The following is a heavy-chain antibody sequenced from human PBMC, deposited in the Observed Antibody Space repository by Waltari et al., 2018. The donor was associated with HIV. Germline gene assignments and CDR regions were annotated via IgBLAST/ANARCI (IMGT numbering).Heavy chain of an antibody. D-gene: IGHD3-22*01. Sequence: EVELVESGGGLVQPGGSLRLSCAASGFSFSGYWMNWVRQAPGKGLEWVANIRQDGSEKYYVDSVKGRFTISRDNAKNSLYLQMNSLGAEDTAVYYCARVGDSSGYPTYWGQGTLVTVSS. V-gene: IGHV3-7*01. CDR2: IRQDGSEK. CDR1: GFSFSGYW. CDR3: ARVGDSSGYPTY. J-gene: IGHJ4*02.